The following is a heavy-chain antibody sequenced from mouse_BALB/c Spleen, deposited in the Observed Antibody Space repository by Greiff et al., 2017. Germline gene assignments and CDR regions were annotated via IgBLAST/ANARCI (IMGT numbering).Heavy chain of an antibody. D-gene: IGHD1-1*01. V-gene: IGHV1-20*02. Sequence: VQLQQSGPELVKPGASVKISCKASGYSFTGYFMNWVMQSHGKSLEWIGRINPYNGDTFYNQKFKGKATLTVDKSSSTAHMELRSLSSEDSAVYYCARSYGSDYFDYWGQGTTLTVSS. CDR1: GYSFTGYF. J-gene: IGHJ2*01. CDR3: ARSYGSDYFDY. CDR2: INPYNGDT.